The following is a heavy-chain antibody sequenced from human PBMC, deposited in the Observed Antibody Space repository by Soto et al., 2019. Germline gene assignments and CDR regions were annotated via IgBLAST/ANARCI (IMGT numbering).Heavy chain of an antibody. V-gene: IGHV3-66*01. Sequence: PGGFLRLSCVVSGFTVSTNYMGWVRQAPGKGLEWVSSIYSDGTIYYADSVKGRFTISRDNAKNSLYLQMNSLRDEDTAVYYCARDRGYTYGFDFWGQGALVTVSS. D-gene: IGHD5-18*01. CDR2: IYSDGTI. CDR1: GFTVSTNY. J-gene: IGHJ4*02. CDR3: ARDRGYTYGFDF.